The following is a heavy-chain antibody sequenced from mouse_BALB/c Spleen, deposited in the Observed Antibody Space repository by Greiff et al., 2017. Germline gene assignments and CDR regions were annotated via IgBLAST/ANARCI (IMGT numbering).Heavy chain of an antibody. CDR1: GFTFSSFG. D-gene: IGHD2-13*01. Sequence: EVMLVESGGGLVQPGGSRKLSCAASGFTFSSFGMHWVRQAPEKGLEWVAYISSGSSTFYYADTVTVRFTISRANPKSTLFLQMTNLRSEDTAMYYCARSGGSMTAEAFDYWGQGTTLTVSS. V-gene: IGHV5-17*02. CDR3: ARSGGSMTAEAFDY. CDR2: ISSGSSTF. J-gene: IGHJ2*01.